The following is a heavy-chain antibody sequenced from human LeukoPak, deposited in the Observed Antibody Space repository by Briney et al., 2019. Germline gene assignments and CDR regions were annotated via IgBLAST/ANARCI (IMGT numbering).Heavy chain of an antibody. D-gene: IGHD4/OR15-4a*01. V-gene: IGHV4-34*01. CDR1: GGSFSGYY. CDR2: ITHSGST. Sequence: PSETLSLTCAVYGGSFSGYYWSWIRQPPGKGLEWIGEITHSGSTNYNPSLKSRVTISVDTSKNQFSLKLSSVTAADTAVYYCARLTGYYFDYWGQGTLVTVSS. CDR3: ARLTGYYFDY. J-gene: IGHJ4*02.